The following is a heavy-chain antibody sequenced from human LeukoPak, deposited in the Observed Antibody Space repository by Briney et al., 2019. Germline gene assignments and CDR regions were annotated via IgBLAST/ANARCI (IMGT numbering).Heavy chain of an antibody. CDR3: ARPRREVPTIGDTYYIDY. CDR2: VHDSGSI. J-gene: IGHJ4*02. V-gene: IGHV4-39*01. D-gene: IGHD5-24*01. Sequence: AETVSLTCPLSGGSISSSSYYSAWVRQPPGKGLEWIGRVHDSGSIFYNPSLKSRLTNSVDTSKNKFSLNLSSVTAADTAVYYCARPRREVPTIGDTYYIDYWGQGALVTVSS. CDR1: GGSISSSSYY.